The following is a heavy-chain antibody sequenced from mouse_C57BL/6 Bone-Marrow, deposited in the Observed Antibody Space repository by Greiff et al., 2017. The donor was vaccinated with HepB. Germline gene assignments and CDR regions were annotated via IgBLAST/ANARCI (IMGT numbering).Heavy chain of an antibody. V-gene: IGHV1-54*01. D-gene: IGHD2-1*01. CDR2: INPGSGGT. Sequence: QVHVKQSGAELVRPGTSVKVSCKASGYAFTNYLIEWVKQRPGQGLEWIGVINPGSGGTNYNEKFKGKATLTADKSSSTAYMQLSSLTSEDSAVYFCALKYGNPWYFDVWGTGTTVTVSS. CDR3: ALKYGNPWYFDV. CDR1: GYAFTNYL. J-gene: IGHJ1*03.